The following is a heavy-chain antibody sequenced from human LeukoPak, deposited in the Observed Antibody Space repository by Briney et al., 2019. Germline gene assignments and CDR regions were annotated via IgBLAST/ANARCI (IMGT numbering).Heavy chain of an antibody. CDR3: ARRADFWSGYYLANAFDI. CDR1: GGSISSSSYY. V-gene: IGHV4-39*07. D-gene: IGHD3-3*01. J-gene: IGHJ3*02. Sequence: KASETLSLTCTVSGGSISSSSYYWGWIRQPPGKGLEWIGSIYYSGSTYYNPFLKSRVTISVDTSKNQFSLKLSSVTAADTAVYYCARRADFWSGYYLANAFDIWGQGTMVTVSS. CDR2: IYYSGST.